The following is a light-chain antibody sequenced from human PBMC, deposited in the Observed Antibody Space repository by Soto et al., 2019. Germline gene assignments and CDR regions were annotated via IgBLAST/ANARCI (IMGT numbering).Light chain of an antibody. CDR1: QTIATN. J-gene: IGKJ2*01. Sequence: ERVMTQSPATLSVSPGERATLSCRASQTIATNLAWYQLKPGQAPRLLIYGALTRATGVPARFSGSGSGTEFTLTISSLQSEDSAVYYCQQYNNWLYTFGQGTKVEIK. V-gene: IGKV3-15*01. CDR3: QQYNNWLYT. CDR2: GAL.